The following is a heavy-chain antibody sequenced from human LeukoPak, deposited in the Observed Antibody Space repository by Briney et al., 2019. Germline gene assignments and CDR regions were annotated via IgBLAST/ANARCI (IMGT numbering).Heavy chain of an antibody. CDR3: ASLKNYYDSSGYLVTDAFDI. J-gene: IGHJ3*02. D-gene: IGHD3-22*01. CDR1: GYTFTSYG. Sequence: ASVKVSCKASGYTFTSYGISWVRQAPGQGLEWMGWISAYNGNANYAQKLQGRVTMTTDTSTSTAYMELRSLKSDDTAVYYCASLKNYYDSSGYLVTDAFDIWGQGTMVTVSS. V-gene: IGHV1-18*01. CDR2: ISAYNGNA.